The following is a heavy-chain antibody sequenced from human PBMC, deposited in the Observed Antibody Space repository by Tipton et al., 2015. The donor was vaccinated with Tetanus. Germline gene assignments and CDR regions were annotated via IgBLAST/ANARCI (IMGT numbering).Heavy chain of an antibody. CDR3: ARDQGGGRVARLNWFGP. V-gene: IGHV4-31*03. J-gene: IGHJ5*02. D-gene: IGHD3-16*01. CDR1: GGLITTGGYS. Sequence: TLSLTCTVSGGLITTGGYSWGWIRQLPGKGLEWIGYIYYSGSTFYNPSLKSRVTISVDTSNNQFSLRLSSVTAADTAVYYCARDQGGGRVARLNWFGPWGQGTLVTVSS. CDR2: IYYSGST.